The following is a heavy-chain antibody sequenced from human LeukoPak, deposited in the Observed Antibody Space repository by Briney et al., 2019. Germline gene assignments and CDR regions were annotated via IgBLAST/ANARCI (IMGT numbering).Heavy chain of an antibody. Sequence: PSETLSLTCTASGVSITTDYWSWIRQPAGEGLEWIGRIYISGSTNYYPSLKSRVSMSIDTSKNQFSLKLASVTAADTAIYYCARERYGDPYYFDYWGQGTLVTVSS. CDR1: GVSITTDY. J-gene: IGHJ4*02. CDR3: ARERYGDPYYFDY. CDR2: IYISGST. D-gene: IGHD4-17*01. V-gene: IGHV4-4*07.